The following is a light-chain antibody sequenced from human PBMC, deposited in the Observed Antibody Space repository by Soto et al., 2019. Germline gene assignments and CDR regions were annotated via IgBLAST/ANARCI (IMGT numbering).Light chain of an antibody. CDR2: RTS. CDR3: QRYGSSPAHT. CDR1: QSLYNNY. Sequence: EIVLTQSPGTLSLSPGEGATLSCRASQSLYNNYLAWYQQKPGQPPRLLMYRTSSRATGIPDRFSGSGSGTDFTLTISGLEPEDSAVYYCQRYGSSPAHTFGQGTKL. V-gene: IGKV3-20*01. J-gene: IGKJ2*01.